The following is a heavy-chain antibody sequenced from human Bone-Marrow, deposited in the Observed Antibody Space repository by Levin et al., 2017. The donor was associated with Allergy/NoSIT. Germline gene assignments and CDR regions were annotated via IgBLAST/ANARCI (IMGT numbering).Heavy chain of an antibody. D-gene: IGHD4-17*01. J-gene: IGHJ3*02. CDR1: GFTFSSYG. CDR3: ARGLRCCSLVSVGFDI. V-gene: IGHV3-33*01. CDR2: IWYDGSNK. Sequence: GGSLRLSCAASGFTFSSYGMHWVRQAPGKGLEWVAVIWYDGSNKYYADSVKGRFTISRDNSKNTLYLQMNSLRAEDTAVYYCARGLRCCSLVSVGFDIWGQGTMVTVSS.